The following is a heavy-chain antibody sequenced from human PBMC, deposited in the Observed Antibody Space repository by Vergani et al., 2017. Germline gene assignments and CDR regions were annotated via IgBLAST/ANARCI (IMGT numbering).Heavy chain of an antibody. CDR1: GFKFSDHY. CDR2: ISPGASTV. V-gene: IGHV3-11*04. J-gene: IGHJ6*02. CDR3: VQNPGISTTRHYYAMDV. Sequence: LEESGGGSVKPGGSLRLSCAASGFKFSDHYMSWIRQAPGKGLEWVSHISPGASTVSYTDSVTGRFTVSRNNDNNSLTLDMTTLRVEDTAVYYCVQNPGISTTRHYYAMDVWGQGTTVTVSS. D-gene: IGHD1-1*01.